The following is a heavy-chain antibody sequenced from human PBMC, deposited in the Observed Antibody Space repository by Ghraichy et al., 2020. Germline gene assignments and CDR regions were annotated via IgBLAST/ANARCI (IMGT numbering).Heavy chain of an antibody. CDR2: IYNSGST. J-gene: IGHJ2*01. V-gene: IGHV4-59*08. CDR3: ASLYDISGYFYCYFDL. D-gene: IGHD3-22*01. Sequence: ESLNISCTVSGASISSNYWSWIRQPPGKGLEWIGYIYNSGSTNYNPSLKSRVTISVDTSKNQFYLKLSSVTSADTAVYYCASLYDISGYFYCYFDLWGRGNLVTVS. CDR1: GASISSNY.